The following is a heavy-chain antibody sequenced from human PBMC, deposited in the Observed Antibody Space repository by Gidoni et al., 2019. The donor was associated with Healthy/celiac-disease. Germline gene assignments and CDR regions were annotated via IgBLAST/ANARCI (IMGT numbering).Heavy chain of an antibody. D-gene: IGHD2-2*01. CDR1: GGSISSSSYY. J-gene: IGHJ5*02. Sequence: QLQLQESGPGLVKPSETLSLTCTVSGGSISSSSYYWGWTRQPPGKGLEWIGSIYYSGSTYYNPSLKSRVTISVDTSKNQFSLKLSSVTAADTAVYYCARRSQYEESPPPHERRQAHNWFDPWGQGTLVTVSS. V-gene: IGHV4-39*01. CDR2: IYYSGST. CDR3: ARRSQYEESPPPHERRQAHNWFDP.